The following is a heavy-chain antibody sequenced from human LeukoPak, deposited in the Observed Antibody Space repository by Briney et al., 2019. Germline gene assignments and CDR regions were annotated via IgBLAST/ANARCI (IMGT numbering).Heavy chain of an antibody. J-gene: IGHJ4*02. D-gene: IGHD6-19*01. CDR2: IYYSGST. V-gene: IGHV4-59*08. CDR3: ARLYISGWYFDY. CDR1: GGSISSYY. Sequence: SETLSLTCTVSGGSISSYYWSWIRQPPGKGLEWIGYIYYSGSTNYNPSLKSRVTISVDTSKNQFSLKLSSVTAADTAVYYCARLYISGWYFDYWGQGTLVTVSS.